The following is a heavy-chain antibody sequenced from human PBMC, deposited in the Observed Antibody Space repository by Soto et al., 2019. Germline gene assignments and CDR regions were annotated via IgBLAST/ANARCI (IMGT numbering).Heavy chain of an antibody. Sequence: EVQLVESGGGLVKPGGSLRLCCAASGFSFSSDSMGWVRQAPGKGLEWVSSISSSGSFMNYADSVKGRFTISRDNAKNSLYLQKTSLKDEDTAVYYCARDPPTGSTLDWFDSWGQGTLVTVSS. CDR1: GFSFSSDS. D-gene: IGHD1-7*01. V-gene: IGHV3-21*01. J-gene: IGHJ5*01. CDR2: ISSSGSFM. CDR3: ARDPPTGSTLDWFDS.